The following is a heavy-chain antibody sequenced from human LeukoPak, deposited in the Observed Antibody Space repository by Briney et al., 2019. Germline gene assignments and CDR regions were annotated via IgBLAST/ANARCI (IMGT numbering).Heavy chain of an antibody. J-gene: IGHJ4*02. CDR3: ARDPSGYFNY. D-gene: IGHD3-22*01. Sequence: SETLSLTCTDSGGSVSSGNYYWSWIRQPPGKGLEWIGYIYYSGDTNYNPSLKGRVTISVDTSKNQVSLKLSSVTAADTAVYYCARDPSGYFNYWGQGTLVTVSS. CDR2: IYYSGDT. CDR1: GGSVSSGNYY. V-gene: IGHV4-61*01.